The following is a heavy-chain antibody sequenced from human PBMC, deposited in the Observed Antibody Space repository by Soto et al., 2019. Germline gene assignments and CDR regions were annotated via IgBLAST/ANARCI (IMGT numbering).Heavy chain of an antibody. Sequence: SLKVYCKASGGTFSSYAISWVRQAPGQGLEWMGGIIPIFGTANYAQKFQGRVTITADESTSTAYMELSSLRSEDTAVYYCARGSVDTAMAPDCWGQGTLVTVSS. CDR2: IIPIFGTA. V-gene: IGHV1-69*13. J-gene: IGHJ4*02. CDR1: GGTFSSYA. CDR3: ARGSVDTAMAPDC. D-gene: IGHD5-18*01.